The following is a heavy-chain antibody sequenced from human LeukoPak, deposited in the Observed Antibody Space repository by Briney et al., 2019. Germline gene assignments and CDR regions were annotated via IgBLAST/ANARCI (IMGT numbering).Heavy chain of an antibody. CDR2: IYYSGST. V-gene: IGHV4-39*07. CDR3: ARLSVLWFDP. D-gene: IGHD3-16*02. J-gene: IGHJ5*02. Sequence: SETLSLTCTVSGGSISSSSYYWGWIRQPPGKGLEWIGSIYYSGSTYYNPSLKSRVTISVDTSKNQFSLKLSSVTAADTAVYYCARLSVLWFDPWGQGTLVTVSS. CDR1: GGSISSSSYY.